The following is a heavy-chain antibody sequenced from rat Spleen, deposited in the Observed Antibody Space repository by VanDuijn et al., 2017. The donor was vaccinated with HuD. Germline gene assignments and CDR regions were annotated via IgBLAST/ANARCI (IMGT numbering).Heavy chain of an antibody. CDR1: GYSITSNY. CDR2: ISYSGGT. CDR3: ARGPAPDY. D-gene: IGHD3-1*01. J-gene: IGHJ2*01. Sequence: EVQLQESGPGLVKPSQSLSLTCSVTGYSITSNYWGWIRKFPGHKMEWMGYISYSGGTSYNPSIESRISITKDTSKNQFFLHLNSVTTEDTATYYCARGPAPDYWGQGVMVTVSS. V-gene: IGHV3-1*01.